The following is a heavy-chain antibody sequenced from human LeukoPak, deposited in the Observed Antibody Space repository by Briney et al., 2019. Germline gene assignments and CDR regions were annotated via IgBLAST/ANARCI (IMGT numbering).Heavy chain of an antibody. Sequence: GGSLRLSCAASGFTFGGYTMNWVRQPPGKGVGGVSSISSSSSHINYADSVKGRFTISRDDSKDTLYVYMNSLRADDTAVYYCAKNSVGGSYYPIDYWGQGTLVTVSS. D-gene: IGHD1-26*01. J-gene: IGHJ4*02. CDR3: AKNSVGGSYYPIDY. CDR2: ISSSSSHI. CDR1: GFTFGGYT. V-gene: IGHV3-23*01.